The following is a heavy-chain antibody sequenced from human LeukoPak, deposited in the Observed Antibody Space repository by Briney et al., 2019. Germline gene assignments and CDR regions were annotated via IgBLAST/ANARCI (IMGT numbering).Heavy chain of an antibody. CDR3: ARDLVRFHYDSSGYYYDY. V-gene: IGHV3-7*01. Sequence: GGSLRLSCAASGFTYSTYWMSWVRQAPGKGLEWVANINQDGSEKYYVDSVKGRFTISRDNAKNSLFLQMNSLRAEDTAVYYCARDLVRFHYDSSGYYYDYWGQGTLVTVSS. D-gene: IGHD3-22*01. J-gene: IGHJ4*02. CDR1: GFTYSTYW. CDR2: INQDGSEK.